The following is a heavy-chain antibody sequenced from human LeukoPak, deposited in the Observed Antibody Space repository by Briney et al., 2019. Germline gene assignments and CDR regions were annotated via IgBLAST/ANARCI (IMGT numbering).Heavy chain of an antibody. CDR3: ARGGHYYDSSGYYLDYFDY. J-gene: IGHJ4*02. Sequence: PSETLSLTCTVSGGSIYSSTYYWGWIRQPPGQGLEWIGRIYYSGSTYYNPSLKSRVTISVDTSKNQFSLKLSSVTAADTAVYYCARGGHYYDSSGYYLDYFDYWGQGTLVTVSS. CDR2: IYYSGST. D-gene: IGHD3-22*01. CDR1: GGSIYSSTYY. V-gene: IGHV4-39*07.